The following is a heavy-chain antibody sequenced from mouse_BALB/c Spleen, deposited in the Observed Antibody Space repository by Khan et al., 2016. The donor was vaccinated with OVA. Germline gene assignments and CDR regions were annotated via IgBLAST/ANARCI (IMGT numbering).Heavy chain of an antibody. Sequence: VQLQQSGAELAKPGASVKMSCKASGYTFINYWILWVKQRPGKGLEWIGYINPSTGYTEYNQNFKDKATLTADKSSSTAYMQLSRLTSEDSAVYYCARRGLRWDFDYWGQGTTLTVSS. D-gene: IGHD1-1*01. V-gene: IGHV1-7*01. J-gene: IGHJ2*01. CDR2: INPSTGYT. CDR3: ARRGLRWDFDY. CDR1: GYTFINYW.